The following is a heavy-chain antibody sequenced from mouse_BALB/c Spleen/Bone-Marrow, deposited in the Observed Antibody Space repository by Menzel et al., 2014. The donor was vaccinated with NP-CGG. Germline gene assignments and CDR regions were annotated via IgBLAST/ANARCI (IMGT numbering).Heavy chain of an antibody. CDR2: INPDSSTI. V-gene: IGHV4-1*02. Sequence: EVQLQQSGGGLVQPGGSLKLSCAASGFDFSRYWMSWVRRAPGKGLEWIGEINPDSSTINYTPSLKDKFIISRDNAKNTLYLQMSKVRSEDAALYYCARLGNYGWFAYWGQGTLVTVSA. D-gene: IGHD2-1*01. CDR1: GFDFSRYW. J-gene: IGHJ3*01. CDR3: ARLGNYGWFAY.